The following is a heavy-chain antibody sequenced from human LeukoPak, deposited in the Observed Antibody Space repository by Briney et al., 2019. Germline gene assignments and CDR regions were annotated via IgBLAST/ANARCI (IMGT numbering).Heavy chain of an antibody. D-gene: IGHD2-15*01. CDR1: GFTFGTYW. Sequence: GGSLRLSCAASGFTFGTYWMSWVRQAPGKGLEWVASIKQDGSEKYYVDSVKGRFTISRDNAKNSLSLQMNSLRAEDMAVYYCARDDWAASGFYGMDVWGRGTTVTVSS. CDR3: ARDDWAASGFYGMDV. CDR2: IKQDGSEK. V-gene: IGHV3-7*01. J-gene: IGHJ6*02.